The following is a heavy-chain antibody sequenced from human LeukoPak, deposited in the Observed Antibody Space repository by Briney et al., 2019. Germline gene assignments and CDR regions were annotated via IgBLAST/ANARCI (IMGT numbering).Heavy chain of an antibody. J-gene: IGHJ4*02. Sequence: ASVTVSCKASGYTFSDFYIHWVRRAPGQGLEYVGWITPKSGDTYSPQRFQGRVTMTRDASISTAYMELSSLRSDDTAVYFCARVRLADERAWAYWGQGTLVTVSS. CDR3: ARVRLADERAWAY. CDR2: ITPKSGDT. D-gene: IGHD3-3*02. V-gene: IGHV1-2*02. CDR1: GYTFSDFY.